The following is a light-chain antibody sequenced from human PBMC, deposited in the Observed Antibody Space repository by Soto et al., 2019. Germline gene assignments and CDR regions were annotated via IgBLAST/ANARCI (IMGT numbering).Light chain of an antibody. CDR1: QSITYL. Sequence: DIQITQSPSSLSASVGDRVTITCLSSQSITYLLAWYQQKPGRAPKLLIYDVFNLQSGVPSRFSGSGSGTEFTLTISSLQPDDSATYYCQQYHSFSFTFGQGTKVDIK. J-gene: IGKJ2*01. CDR3: QQYHSFSFT. V-gene: IGKV1-5*01. CDR2: DVF.